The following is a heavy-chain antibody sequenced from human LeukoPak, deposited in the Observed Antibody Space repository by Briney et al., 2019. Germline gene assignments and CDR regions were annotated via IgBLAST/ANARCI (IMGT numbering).Heavy chain of an antibody. CDR1: GFTFSSYS. J-gene: IGHJ4*02. D-gene: IGHD6-19*01. Sequence: PGGSLRLSCAASGFTFSSYSMNWIRQAPGKGQEWVSYISSSSSTIHYADSVKGRFTISRDNAKNSLYLQMNSLRAEDTAVYYCASSPGIAVAGTGDYWGQGTLVTVSS. CDR3: ASSPGIAVAGTGDY. V-gene: IGHV3-48*01. CDR2: ISSSSSTI.